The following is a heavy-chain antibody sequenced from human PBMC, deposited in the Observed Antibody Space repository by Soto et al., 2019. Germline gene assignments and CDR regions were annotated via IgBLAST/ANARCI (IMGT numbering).Heavy chain of an antibody. CDR2: INHSGST. Sequence: SETLSLTCTVSGVSIFSHSYYWGWIRQAPGKGLEWIATINHSGSTYHNPSLKSRVTMSVDTSKNQFSLNLSSVTAADTAVYYCARRYAPRYSSGNNHFDLWGQGTLVTVSS. V-gene: IGHV4-39*01. CDR1: GVSIFSHSYY. CDR3: ARRYAPRYSSGNNHFDL. J-gene: IGHJ4*02. D-gene: IGHD2-15*01.